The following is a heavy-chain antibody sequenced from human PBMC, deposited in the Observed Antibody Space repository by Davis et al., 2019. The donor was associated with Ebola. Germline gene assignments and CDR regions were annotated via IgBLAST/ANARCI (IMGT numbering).Heavy chain of an antibody. V-gene: IGHV3-64*01. J-gene: IGHJ5*02. D-gene: IGHD4-11*01. Sequence: PGGSLRLSCAASGFTFSSYDMHWVRQAPGKGLEYVSAISSNGARTYYASSVKGRFTISRDNSKNTLYLQMDNLRPEDMAVYFCARAPVTTHRWFDPWGQGTLVTVSS. CDR2: ISSNGART. CDR3: ARAPVTTHRWFDP. CDR1: GFTFSSYD.